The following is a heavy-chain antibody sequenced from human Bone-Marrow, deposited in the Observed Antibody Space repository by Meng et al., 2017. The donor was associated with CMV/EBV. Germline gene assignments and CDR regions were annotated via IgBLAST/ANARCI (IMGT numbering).Heavy chain of an antibody. J-gene: IGHJ3*02. CDR3: AREGYCSSTSCYGHAFDI. CDR2: IIPIFGTA. Sequence: SVKVSCKASGYTFTSYDINWVRQAPGQGLEWMGGIIPIFGTANYAQKFQGRVTITTDESTSTAYMELSSLRSEDTAVYYCAREGYCSSTSCYGHAFDIWGQGTMVTVSS. V-gene: IGHV1-69*05. D-gene: IGHD2-2*01. CDR1: GYTFTSYD.